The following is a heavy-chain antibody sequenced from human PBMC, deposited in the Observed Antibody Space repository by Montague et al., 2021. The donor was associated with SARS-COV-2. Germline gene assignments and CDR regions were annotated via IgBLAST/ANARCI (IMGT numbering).Heavy chain of an antibody. CDR1: GGSINNYF. CDR2: MHSTGST. Sequence: SETLSLTCSVSGGSINNYFWGWIRQSPGKGLEWVGYMHSTGSTAXNPSLKGRVIISVDTSKTQISLKLSSVSAADTALYYCARAVVGAKTATIESWGQGTLVTVSS. CDR3: ARAVVGAKTATIES. V-gene: IGHV4-59*12. J-gene: IGHJ4*02. D-gene: IGHD2-15*01.